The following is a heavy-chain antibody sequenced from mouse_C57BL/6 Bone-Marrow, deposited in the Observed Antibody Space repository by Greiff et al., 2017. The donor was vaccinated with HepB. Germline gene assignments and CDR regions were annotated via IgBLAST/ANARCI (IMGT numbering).Heavy chain of an antibody. CDR2: INPNNGGT. CDR1: GYTFTDYN. V-gene: IGHV1-22*01. Sequence: VQLQQSGPELVKPGASVKMSCKASGYTFTDYNMHWVKQSHGKSLEWIGYINPNNGGTSYNQKFKGKATLTVNKSSSTAYMELRSLTSEDSAVYYCARGGSTHYYAMDYWGQGTSVTVSS. D-gene: IGHD1-1*02. CDR3: ARGGSTHYYAMDY. J-gene: IGHJ4*01.